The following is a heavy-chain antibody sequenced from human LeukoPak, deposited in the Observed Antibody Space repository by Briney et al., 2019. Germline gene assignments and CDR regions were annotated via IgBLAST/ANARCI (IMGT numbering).Heavy chain of an antibody. Sequence: GGSLRLSCEASGFTFSSYWMSWVRQAPGKGLERVANMKTDGSEKYYVDSVKGRFTISRDNAKNSLYLQMNSLRAEDTAVYYCARDYTGYFPWGQGTLVIVSS. CDR3: ARDYTGYFP. V-gene: IGHV3-7*03. CDR2: MKTDGSEK. CDR1: GFTFSSYW. D-gene: IGHD3-9*01. J-gene: IGHJ5*02.